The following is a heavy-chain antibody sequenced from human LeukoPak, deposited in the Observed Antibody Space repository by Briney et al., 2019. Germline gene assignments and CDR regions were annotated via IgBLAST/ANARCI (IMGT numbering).Heavy chain of an antibody. CDR1: GGSISSYY. Sequence: SETLSLTCTVSGGSISSYYWSWIRQPPGKGLEWIGYIYYSGSTNYNPSLKSRVTISVDTSKNQFSLKLSSVTAADTAMYYCARDGIAAAGRHYYGMDVWGQGTTVTVSS. CDR2: IYYSGST. D-gene: IGHD6-13*01. J-gene: IGHJ6*02. CDR3: ARDGIAAAGRHYYGMDV. V-gene: IGHV4-59*01.